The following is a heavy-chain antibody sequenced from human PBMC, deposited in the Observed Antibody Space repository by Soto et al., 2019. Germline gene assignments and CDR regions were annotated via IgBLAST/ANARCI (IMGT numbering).Heavy chain of an antibody. CDR2: IKQDGSEK. D-gene: IGHD5-12*01. Sequence: GGSLRLSCAASGFTFSSYGMSWVRQAPGKGLEWVANIKQDGSEKYYVDSVKGRFTISRDNAKNSLYLQMNSLRAEDTAVSYCARDKSLGRWLRPNYMDVWGQGTTVTVSS. CDR1: GFTFSSYG. CDR3: ARDKSLGRWLRPNYMDV. J-gene: IGHJ6*02. V-gene: IGHV3-7*01.